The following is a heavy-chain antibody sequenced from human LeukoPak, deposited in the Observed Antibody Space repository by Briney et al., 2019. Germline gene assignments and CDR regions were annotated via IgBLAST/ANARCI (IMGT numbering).Heavy chain of an antibody. CDR3: ARCIAAAGGGDFFDY. V-gene: IGHV4-4*07. J-gene: IGHJ4*02. D-gene: IGHD6-13*01. CDR1: GGSISSYY. CDR2: IYTSGST. Sequence: SETLSLTCTVSGGSISSYYWSWIRQPAGKGLEWIGRIYTSGSTNYNSSLKSRVTMSVDTSKNQFSLKLSSVTAADTAVYYCARCIAAAGGGDFFDYWGQGTLVTVSS.